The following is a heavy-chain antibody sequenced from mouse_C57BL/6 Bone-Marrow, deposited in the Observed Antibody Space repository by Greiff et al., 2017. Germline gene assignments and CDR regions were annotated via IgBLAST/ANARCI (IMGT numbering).Heavy chain of an antibody. V-gene: IGHV5-6*01. CDR3: ARHTGGSSYFAY. J-gene: IGHJ3*01. Sequence: EVQGVESGGDLVKPGGSLKLSCAASGFTFSSYGMSWVRQTPDKRLEWVATISSGGSYTYYPDSVKGRFTISRDNAKNTLYLQMSSLKSEDTAMYYCARHTGGSSYFAYWGQGTLVTVSA. CDR2: ISSGGSYT. D-gene: IGHD1-1*01. CDR1: GFTFSSYG.